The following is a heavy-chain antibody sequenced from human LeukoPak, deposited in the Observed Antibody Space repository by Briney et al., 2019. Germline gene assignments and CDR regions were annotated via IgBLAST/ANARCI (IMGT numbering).Heavy chain of an antibody. J-gene: IGHJ4*02. CDR3: ATSEGY. V-gene: IGHV3-7*03. Sequence: GGSLRLSCAASGFTLNTHWMSWGRQAPGKGLEWVANIKQDGRDTFYVDSVKGRFTISRDNAKNSLNLQMNSLRAEDTAMYYCATSEGYWGQGTLVTVSS. CDR2: IKQDGRDT. CDR1: GFTLNTHW.